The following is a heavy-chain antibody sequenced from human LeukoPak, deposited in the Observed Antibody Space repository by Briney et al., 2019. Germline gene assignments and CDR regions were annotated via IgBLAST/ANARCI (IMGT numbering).Heavy chain of an antibody. CDR3: ARDEGVGGYCSNGVCYTNWFDP. D-gene: IGHD2-8*01. CDR1: GGTFSSYA. CDR2: IIPIFGTA. V-gene: IGHV1-69*05. Sequence: ASVKVSCKASGGTFSSYAISWVRQAPGQGLEWMRRIIPIFGTANYAQKFQGRVTITTDESTSTAYMELSSLRSEDTAVYYCARDEGVGGYCSNGVCYTNWFDPWGQGTLVTVSS. J-gene: IGHJ5*02.